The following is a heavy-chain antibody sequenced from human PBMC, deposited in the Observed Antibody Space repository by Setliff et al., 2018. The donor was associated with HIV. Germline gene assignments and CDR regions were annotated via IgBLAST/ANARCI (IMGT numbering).Heavy chain of an antibody. J-gene: IGHJ4*02. CDR3: VRGGGEHYDFLSGHYTPSGDF. CDR2: ISYSGTT. D-gene: IGHD3-3*01. Sequence: PSETLSLTCAVYGGPLSGYFGCWIRQSPGKGLEWIGEISYSGTTNYNPSLKSRVTISIDTSKEWFSLQLTSVTRADTATYYCVRGGGEHYDFLSGHYTPSGDFWGQGTLVTVSS. V-gene: IGHV4-34*01. CDR1: GGPLSGYF.